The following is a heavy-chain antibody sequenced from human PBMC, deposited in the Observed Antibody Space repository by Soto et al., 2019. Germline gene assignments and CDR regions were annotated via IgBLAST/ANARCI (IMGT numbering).Heavy chain of an antibody. CDR1: GFTFSHYW. CDR2: IKEDGSVK. V-gene: IGHV3-7*05. CDR3: ARIGYSSSSFDY. Sequence: PGGSLRLSCAASGFTFSHYWMGWVRQAPGKGLEWVANIKEDGSVKYYVDSLKGRFAISRDNARNSVYLQMTNVRVEDTAVYYCARIGYSSSSFDYWGQGILVTVSS. D-gene: IGHD6-6*01. J-gene: IGHJ4*02.